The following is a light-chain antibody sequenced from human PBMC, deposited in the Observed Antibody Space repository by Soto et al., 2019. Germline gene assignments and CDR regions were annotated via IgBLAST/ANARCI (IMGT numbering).Light chain of an antibody. J-gene: IGKJ1*01. CDR2: AAS. V-gene: IGKV1-39*01. CDR1: EGISSY. Sequence: DIQMTQSPSSLSASVGDRVTMTCRASEGISSYLNWYQLKPGTAPKLLIYAASNLQSGVPPRFSGSGSGKDFTLTIAALQPDDFATYYCHQSFSSPRTFGQGTKVDIK. CDR3: HQSFSSPRT.